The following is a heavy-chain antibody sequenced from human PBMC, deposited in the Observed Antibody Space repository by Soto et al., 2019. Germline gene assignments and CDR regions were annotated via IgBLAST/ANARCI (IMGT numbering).Heavy chain of an antibody. D-gene: IGHD1-26*01. J-gene: IGHJ6*02. CDR3: TRASESGSYSDYYYYGMDV. V-gene: IGHV3-49*03. Sequence: GGSLRLSCTASGFTFGDYAMSWFRQAPGKGLEWVGFIRSKAYGGTTEYAASVKGRFTISRDDSKSIAYLQMNSLKTEDTAVYYCTRASESGSYSDYYYYGMDVWGQGTTVTVSS. CDR2: IRSKAYGGTT. CDR1: GFTFGDYA.